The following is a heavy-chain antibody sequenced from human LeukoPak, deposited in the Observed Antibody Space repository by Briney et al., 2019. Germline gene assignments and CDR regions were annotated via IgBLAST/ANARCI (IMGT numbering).Heavy chain of an antibody. Sequence: GGSLGLSCAASGFTFSSNYMSWVRQAPGKGLEWVSVIYSGGSTYYADSVKGRFTISRDNSKNTLYLQMNSLRAEDTAVYYCARGSYCGGDCYSDYWGQGTLVTVSS. V-gene: IGHV3-53*01. J-gene: IGHJ4*02. D-gene: IGHD2-21*02. CDR2: IYSGGST. CDR1: GFTFSSNY. CDR3: ARGSYCGGDCYSDY.